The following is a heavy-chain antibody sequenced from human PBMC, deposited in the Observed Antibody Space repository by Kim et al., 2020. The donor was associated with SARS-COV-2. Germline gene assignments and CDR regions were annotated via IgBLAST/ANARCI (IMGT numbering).Heavy chain of an antibody. CDR2: IRDKANSYST. V-gene: IGHV3-72*01. Sequence: GGSLRLSCAASGFTFSDHYIDWVRQAPGKGLEWIGRIRDKANSYSTQYAASVKDRFTISGDDSQNSVYLQMNSLKTEDTAVYYCGRGTFWSGGRRYYYMDVWGKGTTVTVSS. CDR1: GFTFSDHY. CDR3: GRGTFWSGGRRYYYMDV. J-gene: IGHJ6*03. D-gene: IGHD3-3*01.